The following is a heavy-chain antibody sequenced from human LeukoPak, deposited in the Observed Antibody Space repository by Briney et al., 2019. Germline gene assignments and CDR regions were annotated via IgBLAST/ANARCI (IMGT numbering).Heavy chain of an antibody. V-gene: IGHV4-59*01. CDR1: GGSISSYY. CDR3: AYGSGSYPLWY. Sequence: PSETLSLTCTVSGGSISSYYWSWIRQPPGKGLEWIGYIYYSGSTNYNPSLESRVTISVDTSKNQFSLKLSSVTAADTAVYYCAYGSGSYPLWYWGQGTLVTVSS. CDR2: IYYSGST. D-gene: IGHD3-10*01. J-gene: IGHJ4*02.